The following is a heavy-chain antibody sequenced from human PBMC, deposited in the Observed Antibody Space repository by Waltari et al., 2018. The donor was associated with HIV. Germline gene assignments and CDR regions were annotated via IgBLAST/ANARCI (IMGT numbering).Heavy chain of an antibody. CDR1: GPTLGPFG. Sequence: DVKLVESGGGLVKTGGSLTLSCVAYGPTLGPFGLIWVRQAPGKGLEWVASISGTSTFVKYADSVKGRFTTSRDNAKNTVYLQMDSLRVEDSAIYYCVRDAKIVVSIPYFDPWGQGVLVTVSS. V-gene: IGHV3-21*04. CDR3: VRDAKIVVSIPYFDP. J-gene: IGHJ5*02. CDR2: ISGTSTFV. D-gene: IGHD3-16*01.